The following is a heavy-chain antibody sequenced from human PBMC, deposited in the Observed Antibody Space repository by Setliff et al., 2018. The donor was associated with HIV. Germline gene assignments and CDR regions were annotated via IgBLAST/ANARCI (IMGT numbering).Heavy chain of an antibody. Sequence: KTSETLSLTCLVFGYNINDGFHWGWIRQSPRKGLEWLGSIYNSGHASYNPSRWSRVTMSVDTSKNRFSLRLTSVAAADTAVYYCVRDRSLRFSQSPSLHYFDVWGQGIRVTVSS. V-gene: IGHV4-38-2*02. J-gene: IGHJ3*01. CDR2: IYNSGHA. CDR1: GYNINDGFH. CDR3: VRDRSLRFSQSPSLHYFDV.